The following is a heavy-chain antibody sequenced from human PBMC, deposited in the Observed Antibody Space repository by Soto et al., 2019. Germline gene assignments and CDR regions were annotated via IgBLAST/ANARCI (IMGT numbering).Heavy chain of an antibody. Sequence: SETLSLTCTVSGGSISSYYWTWIRQPPGKGLEWIGYMYYSGSTNYNPSLKSRVTISVDTSKNQFSLKLSSVTAADTAVYYCARGGWRHIDYWGQGTLVTVSS. CDR3: ARGGWRHIDY. CDR1: GGSISSYY. J-gene: IGHJ4*02. CDR2: MYYSGST. D-gene: IGHD3-3*01. V-gene: IGHV4-59*08.